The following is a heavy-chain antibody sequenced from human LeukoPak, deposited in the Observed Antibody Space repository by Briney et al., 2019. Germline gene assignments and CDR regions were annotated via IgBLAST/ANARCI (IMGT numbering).Heavy chain of an antibody. J-gene: IGHJ4*02. Sequence: ASVKVSCKASGYTLTSYDINWVRQATGQGLEWVGWMNPKSCNKGYAQEFQRRVTITRNTSISTAYMELSSLRSEHTAVYYCARGRAYFFGVVIEKFDYWGQGNLVTVSP. CDR2: MNPKSCNK. CDR3: ARGRAYFFGVVIEKFDY. V-gene: IGHV1-8*03. CDR1: GYTLTSYD. D-gene: IGHD3-3*01.